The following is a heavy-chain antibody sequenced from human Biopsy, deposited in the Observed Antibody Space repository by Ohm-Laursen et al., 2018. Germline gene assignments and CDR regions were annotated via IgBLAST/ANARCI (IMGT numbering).Heavy chain of an antibody. J-gene: IGHJ4*01. CDR2: ISSGGSTI. V-gene: IGHV3-11*01. CDR3: GRSYGIMAAPVHL. D-gene: IGHD3-16*01. CDR1: GFTFSDYQ. Sequence: SLRLSCAASGFTFSDYQMSWIRQTPGKGLEWVSHISSGGSTIFHADSVKGRFTISRDDAKGSLYLQMTNLRAEDTAVYYCGRSYGIMAAPVHLWGQGTLVTVPS.